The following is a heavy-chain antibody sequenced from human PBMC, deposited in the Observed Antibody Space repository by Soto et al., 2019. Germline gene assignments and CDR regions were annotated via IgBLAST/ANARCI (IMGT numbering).Heavy chain of an antibody. J-gene: IGHJ4*02. CDR2: IDVGSANA. CDR1: GFTFSSSA. V-gene: IGHV1-58*01. D-gene: IGHD3-22*01. CDR3: ARDLLDEPYYYDSSGYYKLFGPFDY. Sequence: GASVKVSCKTSGFTFSSSAVHWVRQARGHRLQWIGWIDVGSANANYAQMLQERVTISRDMSTSTAYMELSSLRPEDTAVYYCARDLLDEPYYYDSSGYYKLFGPFDYWGQGTLVTVSS.